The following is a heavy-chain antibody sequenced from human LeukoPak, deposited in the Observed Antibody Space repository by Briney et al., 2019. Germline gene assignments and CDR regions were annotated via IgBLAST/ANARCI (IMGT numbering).Heavy chain of an antibody. CDR2: MNPNSGNT. J-gene: IGHJ5*02. V-gene: IGHV1-8*01. CDR1: GYTFTSYD. Sequence: ASVKVSCKASGYTFTSYDINWVRQATGQGLEWMGWMNPNSGNTGYAQKFQGRVTMTRNTSISTAYMELSSLRSDDTAVYYCARDSSSWYGGGSNWFDPWGQGTLVTVSS. D-gene: IGHD6-13*01. CDR3: ARDSSSWYGGGSNWFDP.